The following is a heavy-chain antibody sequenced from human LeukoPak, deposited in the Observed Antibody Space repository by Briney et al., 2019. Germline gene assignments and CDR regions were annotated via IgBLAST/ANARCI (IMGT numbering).Heavy chain of an antibody. J-gene: IGHJ3*02. CDR3: ASAVAIQDTDDAFDI. D-gene: IGHD6-19*01. V-gene: IGHV3-30*02. CDR2: IRYDGSNK. Sequence: GGSLRLSCAASGFTFSSYGMHWVRQAPGKGLEWVAFIRYDGSNKYYADSVKGRFTISRDNSKNTLYLQMNSLRAEDTAVYYCASAVAIQDTDDAFDIWGQGTMVTVSS. CDR1: GFTFSSYG.